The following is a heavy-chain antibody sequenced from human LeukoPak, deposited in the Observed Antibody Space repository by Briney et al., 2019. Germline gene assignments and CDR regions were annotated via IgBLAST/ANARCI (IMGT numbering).Heavy chain of an antibody. CDR3: AREKGSSWYTDAFDI. D-gene: IGHD6-13*01. CDR2: IYTSGST. Sequence: SQTLSLTGTVSGGSISSGRYYLSWIRQPAGKGLEWVGRIYTSGSTNYNPPLKSRDTISVDTSKNQFSPKLRSVTAADTAVYYCAREKGSSWYTDAFDIWGQGTMVTVSS. CDR1: GGSISSGRYY. J-gene: IGHJ3*02. V-gene: IGHV4-61*02.